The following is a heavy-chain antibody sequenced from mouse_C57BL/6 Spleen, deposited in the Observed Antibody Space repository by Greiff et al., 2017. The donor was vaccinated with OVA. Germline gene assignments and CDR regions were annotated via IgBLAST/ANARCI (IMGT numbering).Heavy chain of an antibody. V-gene: IGHV1-19*01. CDR2: INPYNGGT. Sequence: SGYTFTDYYMNWVKQSHGKSLEWIGVINPYNGGTSYNQKFKGKATLTVDKSSSTAYMELNSLTSEDSAVYYCARFWDSWFAYWGQGTLVTVSA. J-gene: IGHJ3*01. CDR3: ARFWDSWFAY. D-gene: IGHD4-1*01. CDR1: GYTFTDYY.